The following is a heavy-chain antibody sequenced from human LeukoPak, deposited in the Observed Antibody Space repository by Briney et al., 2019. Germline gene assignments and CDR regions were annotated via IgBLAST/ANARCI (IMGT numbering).Heavy chain of an antibody. CDR2: IYPNNGGT. V-gene: IGHV1-2*02. CDR1: GYTFTGYY. CDR3: ARGFRTGDMTTFVH. Sequence: GASVKVSCKASGYTFTGYYIHWVRQAPGQGLEWMGWIYPNNGGTDYAQKFQGRVTMTRDTSISTAYMEVSRVRSDDTAVYYCARGFRTGDMTTFVHWGQGTLVTVSS. J-gene: IGHJ4*02. D-gene: IGHD2-15*01.